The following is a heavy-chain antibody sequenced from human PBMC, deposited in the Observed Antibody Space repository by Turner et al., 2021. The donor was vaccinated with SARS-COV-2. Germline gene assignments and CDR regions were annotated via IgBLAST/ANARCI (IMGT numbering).Heavy chain of an antibody. V-gene: IGHV3-30*18. CDR1: GFTFSSYG. Sequence: QVQLVESGGGVVQPGRSLRLSCAASGFTFSSYGMHWVRQAPGKGLEWVAIISYDGSDKYYADSVKGRFTISRDNSKNTLYLQINSLRAEDTAVYYCAKGAPYGDYLRSDYWGQGTLVTVS. D-gene: IGHD4-17*01. CDR3: AKGAPYGDYLRSDY. CDR2: ISYDGSDK. J-gene: IGHJ4*02.